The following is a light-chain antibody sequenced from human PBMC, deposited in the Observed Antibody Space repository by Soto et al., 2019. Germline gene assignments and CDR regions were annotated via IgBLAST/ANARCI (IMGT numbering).Light chain of an antibody. CDR3: QQYHNWPPWT. CDR2: GAS. CDR1: QSISSN. J-gene: IGKJ1*01. V-gene: IGKV3-15*01. Sequence: IVMTQSPATLSVSPGERATLSCRASQSISSNLAWYQQKPDQAPRLLIYGASTRATGIPARFSGSGSGTEFTLTISSLQSEDFAVYYCQQYHNWPPWTFGQGTKVEIK.